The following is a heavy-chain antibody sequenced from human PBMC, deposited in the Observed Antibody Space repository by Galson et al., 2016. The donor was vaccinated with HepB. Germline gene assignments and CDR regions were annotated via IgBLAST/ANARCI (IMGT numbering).Heavy chain of an antibody. J-gene: IGHJ4*02. CDR1: GFSFSNFA. CDR3: AFKAGDCSSGRCYSPFDY. Sequence: SLRLSCAASGFSFSNFAMSWVRQAPGKGLEWVSSISGDGERIYYTDSVEGRFTVSRDNSKNTLSLRMNSLRADDTAVYYCAFKAGDCSSGRCYSPFDYWGQGTLVAVSS. V-gene: IGHV3-23*01. CDR2: ISGDGERI. D-gene: IGHD2-15*01.